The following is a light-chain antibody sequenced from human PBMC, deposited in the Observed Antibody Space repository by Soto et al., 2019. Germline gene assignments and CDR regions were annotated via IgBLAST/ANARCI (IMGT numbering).Light chain of an antibody. CDR2: AAS. V-gene: IGKV1-39*01. CDR1: QSISNY. J-gene: IGKJ5*01. CDR3: QQSYSTPPIP. Sequence: IQISQAPCSLSASVSEGVTITCRASQSISNYLNWYQQKPGKAPKLLIYAASSLQSGVPSRFSGSGSGTDFTLPISSLQPEDFDTYYCQQSYSTPPIPSGQGTRL.